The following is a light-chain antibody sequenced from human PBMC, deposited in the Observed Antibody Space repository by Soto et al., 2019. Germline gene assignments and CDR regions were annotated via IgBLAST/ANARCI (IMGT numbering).Light chain of an antibody. CDR2: EGS. CDR3: CSYAGSSAFV. V-gene: IGLV2-23*01. J-gene: IGLJ1*01. CDR1: SSDVGNYNL. Sequence: QSVLTQPASVSGSPGQSITISCTGTSSDVGNYNLVSWYQQHPGKAPKLMIYEGSKRPSGISNRFSGSKSGNTASLTISGLQAEDEADYYCCSYAGSSAFVFGPGTKVTVL.